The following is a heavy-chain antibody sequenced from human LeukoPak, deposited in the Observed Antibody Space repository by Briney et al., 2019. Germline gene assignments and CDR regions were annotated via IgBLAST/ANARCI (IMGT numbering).Heavy chain of an antibody. D-gene: IGHD3-10*01. CDR1: GISFRNYA. Sequence: HPGGSLRLSCAASGISFRNYAMSWVRQAPARGPEWVSSLRGNDETFYADSVKGRFTLSRDDSRNTVYLQLNNVRVEDTAIYYCARASWVSDPDAVRWGQGTQVTVSS. CDR2: LRGNDET. CDR3: ARASWVSDPDAVR. J-gene: IGHJ4*02. V-gene: IGHV3-23*01.